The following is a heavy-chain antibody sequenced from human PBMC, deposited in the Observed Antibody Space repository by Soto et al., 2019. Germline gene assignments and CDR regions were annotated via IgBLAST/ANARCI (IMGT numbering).Heavy chain of an antibody. Sequence: SETLSLTCTVSGGSISSYYWSWIRQPPGKGLEWIGYIYYSGSTNYNPSLKSRVTISVDTSKNQFPLKLSSVTAADTAVYYCASTFAPATSGYYYYYGMDVWGQGTTVTVSS. V-gene: IGHV4-59*01. J-gene: IGHJ6*02. D-gene: IGHD6-25*01. CDR2: IYYSGST. CDR1: GGSISSYY. CDR3: ASTFAPATSGYYYYYGMDV.